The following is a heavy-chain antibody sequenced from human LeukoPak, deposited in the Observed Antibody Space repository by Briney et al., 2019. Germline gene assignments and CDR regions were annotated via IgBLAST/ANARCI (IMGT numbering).Heavy chain of an antibody. D-gene: IGHD1-26*01. V-gene: IGHV3-11*04. Sequence: GGSLRLSCAVSGFTFSDYHMSWVRQAPGKGLEWVSYISSSGSMLHYADSVEGRFTISRDNAKNSLYLQMSSLRVEDTAVYYCARDRGIVGTTGYYYMDVWGKGTTVTVSS. CDR3: ARDRGIVGTTGYYYMDV. CDR1: GFTFSDYH. J-gene: IGHJ6*03. CDR2: ISSSGSML.